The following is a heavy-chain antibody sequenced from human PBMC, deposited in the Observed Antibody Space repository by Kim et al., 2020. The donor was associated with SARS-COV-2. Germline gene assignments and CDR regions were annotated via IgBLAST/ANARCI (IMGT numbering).Heavy chain of an antibody. CDR2: IYPGGSET. CDR1: GYSFSSKW. Sequence: GESLKISCKGSGYSFSSKWIGWVRQMPGKGLEWMGFIYPGGSETRYSPSFQGQVTISADTSITTAYLQWGSLKASDTTMYYCAMELSGTAYDYWGQGTLVTVPS. V-gene: IGHV5-51*01. J-gene: IGHJ4*02. CDR3: AMELSGTAYDY. D-gene: IGHD6-13*01.